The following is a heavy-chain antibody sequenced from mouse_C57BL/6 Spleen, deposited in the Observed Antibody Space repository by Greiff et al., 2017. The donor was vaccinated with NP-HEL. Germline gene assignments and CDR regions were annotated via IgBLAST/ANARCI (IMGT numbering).Heavy chain of an antibody. CDR1: GYTFTSYW. Sequence: VQLQQPGTELVKPGASVKLSCKASGYTFTSYWMHWVKQRPGQGLEWIGNINPSNGGTNYNEKFKSKATLTVDKSSSTAYMQLSSLTSEDSAVYYCAREEGRVITTVVDWFAYWGQGTLVTVSA. V-gene: IGHV1-53*01. CDR2: INPSNGGT. D-gene: IGHD1-1*01. J-gene: IGHJ3*01. CDR3: AREEGRVITTVVDWFAY.